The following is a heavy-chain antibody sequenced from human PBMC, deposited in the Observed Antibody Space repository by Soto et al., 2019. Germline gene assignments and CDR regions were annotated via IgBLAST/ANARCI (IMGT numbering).Heavy chain of an antibody. V-gene: IGHV4-39*01. CDR1: GGSISSSSYY. Sequence: RSLTCTVSGGSISSSSYYWGWIRQPPGKGLEWIGSIYYSGSTYYNPSLKSRVTISVDTSKNQFSLKLSSVTAADTAVYYCARVLYGYCSGGSCYGSDYWGQGTLVTVSS. D-gene: IGHD2-15*01. CDR3: ARVLYGYCSGGSCYGSDY. CDR2: IYYSGST. J-gene: IGHJ4*02.